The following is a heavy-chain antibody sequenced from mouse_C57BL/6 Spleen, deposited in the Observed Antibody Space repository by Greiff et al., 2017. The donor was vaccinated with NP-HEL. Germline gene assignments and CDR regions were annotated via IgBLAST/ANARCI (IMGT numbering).Heavy chain of an antibody. CDR3: ARPGYSNYFDY. Sequence: EVNVVESGGGLVKPGGSLKLSCAASGFTFSSYTMSWVRQTPEKRLAWVATISGGGGNTYYPDSVKGRFTISRDNAKNTLYLQMSSLRSEDTALYYCARPGYSNYFDYWGQGTTLTVSS. CDR1: GFTFSSYT. CDR2: ISGGGGNT. V-gene: IGHV5-9*01. D-gene: IGHD2-5*01. J-gene: IGHJ2*01.